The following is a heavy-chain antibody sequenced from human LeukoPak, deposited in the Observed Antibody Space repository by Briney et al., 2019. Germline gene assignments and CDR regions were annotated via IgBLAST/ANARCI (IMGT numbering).Heavy chain of an antibody. CDR3: ATSRYDFWSGYSVPY. CDR2: FDPEDGET. V-gene: IGHV1-24*01. Sequence: ASVKVSCKVSGYTLTELSVHWVRQAPGKGLEWMGGFDPEDGETIYAQKFRGRVTMTEDTSTDTAYMELSSLRSEDTAVYYCATSRYDFWSGYSVPYWGQGTLVTVSS. J-gene: IGHJ4*02. CDR1: GYTLTELS. D-gene: IGHD3-3*01.